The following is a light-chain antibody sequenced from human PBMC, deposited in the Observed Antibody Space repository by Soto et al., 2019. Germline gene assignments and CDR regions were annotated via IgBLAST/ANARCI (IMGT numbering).Light chain of an antibody. V-gene: IGLV1-47*01. Sequence: SVLPRPPSGFGTPGRGFTSFVLGGASNIGSNYVYWYQQLPGTAPKRLIYRNNQRPSGVHDRFSGSKSGTSASLAISGLRSEDEADYYCAAWDDSPSGHYVFGTGT. CDR2: RNN. J-gene: IGLJ1*01. CDR1: ASNIGSNY. CDR3: AAWDDSPSGHYV.